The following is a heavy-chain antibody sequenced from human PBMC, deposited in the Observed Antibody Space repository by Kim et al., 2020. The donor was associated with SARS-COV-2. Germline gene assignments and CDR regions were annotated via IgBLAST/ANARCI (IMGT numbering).Heavy chain of an antibody. V-gene: IGHV1-2*02. Sequence: ASVKVSCKASGYTFTGYYMHWVRQAPGQGLEWMGWINPNSGGTNYAQKFQGRVTMTRDTSISTAYMELSRLRSDDTAVYYCARGLYYDFWSGYYRWGQGTLVTVSS. D-gene: IGHD3-3*01. CDR1: GYTFTGYY. J-gene: IGHJ5*02. CDR3: ARGLYYDFWSGYYR. CDR2: INPNSGGT.